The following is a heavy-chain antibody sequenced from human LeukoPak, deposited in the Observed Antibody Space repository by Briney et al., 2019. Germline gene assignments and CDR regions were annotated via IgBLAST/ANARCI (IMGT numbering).Heavy chain of an antibody. V-gene: IGHV1-69*13. D-gene: IGHD3-16*01. CDR3: ARGKVTTFGYFDY. J-gene: IGHJ4*02. CDR2: IIPIFGTA. Sequence: SVKVSRKASGGTFSSYAISWVRQAPGQGLEWMGGIIPIFGTANYAQKFQGRVTITADESTSTAYMELSSLRSEDTAVYYCARGKVTTFGYFDYWGQGTLVTVSS. CDR1: GGTFSSYA.